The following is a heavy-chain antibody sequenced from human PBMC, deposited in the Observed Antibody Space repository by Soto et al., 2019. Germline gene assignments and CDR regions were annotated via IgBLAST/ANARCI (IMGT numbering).Heavy chain of an antibody. J-gene: IGHJ5*02. CDR3: ARGGGTILAPLP. D-gene: IGHD3-3*01. CDR2: INPNSGAT. Sequence: ASVKVSCKAFGYTFTGYFIHWVRQAPGQGLEWLGWINPNSGATKYAQKFQGRVTLTRDTSINPAYMEMSMLRSDDTAVYYCARGGGTILAPLPWGQGTLVTVSS. CDR1: GYTFTGYF. V-gene: IGHV1-2*02.